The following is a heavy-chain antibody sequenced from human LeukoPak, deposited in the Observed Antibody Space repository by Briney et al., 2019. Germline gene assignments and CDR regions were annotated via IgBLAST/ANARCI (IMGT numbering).Heavy chain of an antibody. CDR1: GFTFSTYA. J-gene: IGHJ1*01. D-gene: IGHD3-16*01. Sequence: PGGSLSLPRAASGFTFSTYAMSWVRQAPGKGLEWVSAISGTGGSTYYTDSVKGRFSISRDNSKNTLYLQMNSLRAEDTALYYCAITSIAASARQGFWGQGTDHTLSS. CDR2: ISGTGGST. V-gene: IGHV3-23*01. CDR3: AITSIAASARQGF.